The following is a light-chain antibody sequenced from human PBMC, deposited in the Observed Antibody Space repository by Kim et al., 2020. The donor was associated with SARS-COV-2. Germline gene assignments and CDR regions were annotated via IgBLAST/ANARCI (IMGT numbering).Light chain of an antibody. CDR2: DVS. CDR1: SSLVGNYNY. J-gene: IGLJ2*01. Sequence: QSALTQPASASGSLGQSITISCTGTSSLVGNYNYVSWYQQHPDKAPKLIIYDVSYRPSGVSTRFSGSKSGNTASLTISGLQAAYEADYYCTSYTGADTVVFGGGTQLTVL. CDR3: TSYTGADTVV. V-gene: IGLV2-14*03.